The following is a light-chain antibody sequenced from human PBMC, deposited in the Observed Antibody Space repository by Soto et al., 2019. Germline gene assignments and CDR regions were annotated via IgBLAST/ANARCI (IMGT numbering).Light chain of an antibody. CDR3: QQRSNWPIFT. V-gene: IGKV3-11*01. J-gene: IGKJ3*01. CDR2: DAA. Sequence: EIVLTQSPGTLSLFPGEGATLSCRASQSVSDFLAWYQQKPGQAPRLLIYDAAKRAPGIPARFSGSGSGTDFTLTISSLEPEDSAVYYCQQRSNWPIFTFGPGTKV. CDR1: QSVSDF.